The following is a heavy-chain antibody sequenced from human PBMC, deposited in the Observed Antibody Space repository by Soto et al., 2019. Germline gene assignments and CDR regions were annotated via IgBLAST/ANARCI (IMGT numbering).Heavy chain of an antibody. D-gene: IGHD2-2*01. V-gene: IGHV4-4*02. CDR3: AKGPYCSSTSCYARAEHYYYNGV. J-gene: IGHJ6*03. Sequence: QVQLQESGPGLVKPSGTLSLTCAVSSGSISSSNWWSWVRQPPGKGLEWIGEIYHSGGTNYTPSLQSRFNISVDKSKSELPLKLSSGTGADTAVYYCAKGPYCSSTSCYARAEHYYYNGVWGKGTTVTVSS. CDR2: IYHSGGT. CDR1: SGSISSSNW.